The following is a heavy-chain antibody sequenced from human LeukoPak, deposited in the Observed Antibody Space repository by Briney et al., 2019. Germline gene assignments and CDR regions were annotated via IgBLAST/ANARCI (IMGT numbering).Heavy chain of an antibody. V-gene: IGHV3-53*01. Sequence: PGGSLRLSCAASGFTVSSNYMSWVRQAPGNGLEWVSVIYSGGSTYCADSVKGRFTISRDNSKNTLYLQMNSLRAEDTAVYYCARGHYYYGMDVWGQGTTVTVSS. CDR2: IYSGGST. CDR3: ARGHYYYGMDV. CDR1: GFTVSSNY. J-gene: IGHJ6*02.